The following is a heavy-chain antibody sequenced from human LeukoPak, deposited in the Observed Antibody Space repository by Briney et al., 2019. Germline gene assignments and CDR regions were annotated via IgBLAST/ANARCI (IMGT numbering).Heavy chain of an antibody. V-gene: IGHV3-74*01. CDR1: GFTFSSYW. Sequence: GGSLRLSCAASGFTFSSYWMHWFRQAPGKGLVWVARINSDGSSTNYADSVKGRFTISRDNAKSTLYLQMSSLKTEDTAVYYCTRDYGVLFDYWGQGTLVTVSS. CDR3: TRDYGVLFDY. J-gene: IGHJ4*02. CDR2: INSDGSST. D-gene: IGHD4-17*01.